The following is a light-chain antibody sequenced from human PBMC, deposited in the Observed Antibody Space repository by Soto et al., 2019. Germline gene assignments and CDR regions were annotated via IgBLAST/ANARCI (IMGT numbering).Light chain of an antibody. V-gene: IGKV1-5*01. CDR2: DAS. CDR3: QQYNSYLIT. J-gene: IGKJ3*01. Sequence: DIQMTQSPSTLSASVGDRVTITCRVSQSISSWLAWYQQKPGKAPKLLIYDASSLESGVPSRFSGSGSGTEFTLTISSLQPDDFATYYCQQYNSYLITFGPGTKVDIK. CDR1: QSISSW.